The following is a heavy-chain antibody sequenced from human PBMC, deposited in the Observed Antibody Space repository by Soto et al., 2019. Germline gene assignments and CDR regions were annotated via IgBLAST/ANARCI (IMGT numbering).Heavy chain of an antibody. CDR1: GGTVNSVSYY. V-gene: IGHV4-61*01. D-gene: IGHD4-17*01. Sequence: TLSLTCTVSGGTVNSVSYYWSWIRQPPGKGLEWIGYIYYSGSTNYNPSLKSRVTVSVDTSKNQFSLKLSSVTAADTAVYYCARTSTVTTDYWGQGILVTVS. CDR3: ARTSTVTTDY. J-gene: IGHJ4*02. CDR2: IYYSGST.